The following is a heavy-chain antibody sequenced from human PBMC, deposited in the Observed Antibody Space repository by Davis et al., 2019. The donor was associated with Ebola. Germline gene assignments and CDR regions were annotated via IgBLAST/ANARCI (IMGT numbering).Heavy chain of an antibody. Sequence: PSQTLSLTCTVSRGFIKIGYYYWSWFRQHPDKSLEWIGYVYSTRDAFYNPSLNTRATISIDTSKNQFSMNLTSVTVADTAIYYCARETDTRDFSTGHSWFDPWGQGTVVTVSS. CDR1: RGFIKIGYYY. CDR2: VYSTRDA. J-gene: IGHJ5*02. V-gene: IGHV4-31*03. D-gene: IGHD3/OR15-3a*01. CDR3: ARETDTRDFSTGHSWFDP.